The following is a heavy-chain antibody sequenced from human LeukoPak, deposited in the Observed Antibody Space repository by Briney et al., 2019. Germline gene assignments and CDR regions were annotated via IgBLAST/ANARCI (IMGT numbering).Heavy chain of an antibody. V-gene: IGHV4-59*01. CDR3: ARAPYGSATNNYYMDV. CDR1: GGSISSYH. Sequence: SETLSLTCTVSGGSISSYHWSWIRQPPGKGLEWIGFFYYSGSTNYNPSLKRRVTISVDTSKNQFSLKLSSVPAADTAVYYCARAPYGSATNNYYMDVWGNGTTVIVSS. J-gene: IGHJ6*03. D-gene: IGHD3-10*01. CDR2: FYYSGST.